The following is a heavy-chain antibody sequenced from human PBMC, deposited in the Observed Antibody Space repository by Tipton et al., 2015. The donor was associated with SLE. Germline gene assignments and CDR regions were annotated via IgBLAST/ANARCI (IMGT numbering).Heavy chain of an antibody. D-gene: IGHD6-13*01. CDR3: AKDIRGGGIAEGFDY. Sequence: SLRLSCAASGFTFSSYWMSWVRQAPGEGLEWVANIKQDGSEKYYVDSVKGRFTISRDNAKNSLYLQMNSLRTEDTALYYCAKDIRGGGIAEGFDYWGQGTLVTVSS. V-gene: IGHV3-7*03. J-gene: IGHJ4*02. CDR2: IKQDGSEK. CDR1: GFTFSSYW.